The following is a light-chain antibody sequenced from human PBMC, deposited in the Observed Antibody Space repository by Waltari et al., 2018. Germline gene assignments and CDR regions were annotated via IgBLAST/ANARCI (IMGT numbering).Light chain of an antibody. CDR2: NDN. J-gene: IGLJ3*02. V-gene: IGLV1-44*01. CDR1: SSNIGSTT. CDR3: AAWDASLNGWV. Sequence: QSVLTQSPSASGTPGRRVTISCSGSSSNIGSTTVNSYQQLPGKAPNPLIYNDNQRPVGVPERFSGSKSGTSASLAISGLQSEDEADYYCAAWDASLNGWVFGGGTTLTVL.